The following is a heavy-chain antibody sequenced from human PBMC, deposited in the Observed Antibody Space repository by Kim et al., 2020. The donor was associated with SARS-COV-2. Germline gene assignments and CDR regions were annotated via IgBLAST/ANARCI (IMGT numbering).Heavy chain of an antibody. V-gene: IGHV1-18*01. J-gene: IGHJ4*02. D-gene: IGHD6-19*01. Sequence: TKNARNFQGGVTMTTDTSTSTAYMELKNLRSDDTAVYYCATGIGSGWFFDYWGQGTLVTVSS. CDR2: T. CDR3: ATGIGSGWFFDY.